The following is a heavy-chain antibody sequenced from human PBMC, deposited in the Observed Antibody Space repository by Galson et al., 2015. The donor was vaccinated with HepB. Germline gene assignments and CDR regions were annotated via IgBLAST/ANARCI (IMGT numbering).Heavy chain of an antibody. CDR1: GGSISSGSYY. D-gene: IGHD3-3*01. CDR3: ARLFLGNAFDI. CDR2: IYTSGST. Sequence: TLSLTCTVSGGSISSGSYYWSWIRQPAGKGLEWIGRIYTSGSTNYNPSLKSRVTMSVDTSKNQFSLKLSSVTAADTAVYYCARLFLGNAFDIWGQGTMVTVSS. V-gene: IGHV4-61*02. J-gene: IGHJ3*02.